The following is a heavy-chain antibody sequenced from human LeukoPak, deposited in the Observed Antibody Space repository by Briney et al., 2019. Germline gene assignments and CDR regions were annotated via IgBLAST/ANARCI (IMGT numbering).Heavy chain of an antibody. V-gene: IGHV4-39*01. CDR1: GGSISSSSYY. J-gene: IGHJ4*02. CDR2: IYYSGST. Sequence: SETLSLTCTVSGGSISSSSYYWGWIRQPPGKGLEWIGSIYYSGSTYYNPSLKSRVTISVDTSKNQFSLKLSSVTAADTAVYYCARPSPEWPGGIDYWGQGTLVTVSS. D-gene: IGHD3-3*01. CDR3: ARPSPEWPGGIDY.